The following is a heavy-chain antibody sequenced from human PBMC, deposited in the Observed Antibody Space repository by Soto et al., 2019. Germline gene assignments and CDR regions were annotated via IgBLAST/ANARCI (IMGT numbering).Heavy chain of an antibody. CDR2: INPNSGGT. CDR1: GYTFTGYY. CDR3: ARDLAILTGYPRYYYGMDV. V-gene: IGHV1-2*02. Sequence: QVQLVQSGAEVKKPGASVKVSCKASGYTFTGYYMHWVRQAPGQGLEWMGWINPNSGGTNYAQKFQGRVTMTRDTSISTAYMELSRLRSDDTAVYYCARDLAILTGYPRYYYGMDVWGQGTTVTVSS. D-gene: IGHD3-9*01. J-gene: IGHJ6*02.